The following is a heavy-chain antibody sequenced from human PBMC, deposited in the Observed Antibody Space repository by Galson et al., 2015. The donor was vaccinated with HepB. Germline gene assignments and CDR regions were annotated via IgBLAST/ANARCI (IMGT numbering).Heavy chain of an antibody. V-gene: IGHV3-11*05. CDR1: GFTFSDYY. CDR2: ISSSSSYT. D-gene: IGHD5-12*01. CDR3: ARAYSGYSGYGTYWYFDL. J-gene: IGHJ2*01. Sequence: SLRLSCAASGFTFSDYYMSWIRQAPGKGLEWVSYISSSSSYTNYADSVKGRFTISRDNAKNSLYLQMNSLRAEDTAVYYCARAYSGYSGYGTYWYFDLWGRGTLVTVSS.